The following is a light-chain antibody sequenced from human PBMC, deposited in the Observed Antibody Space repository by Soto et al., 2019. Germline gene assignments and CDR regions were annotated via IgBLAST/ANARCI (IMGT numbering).Light chain of an antibody. CDR3: AAWDDSLSGYV. Sequence: QSVLTQPPSASGTPGQRVTISCSGSSSNIGSNYVYWYQQLPGTAPKLLIYRNNQRPSGVPDRFSGSKSGTSASLAISGLRSENEADYYCAAWDDSLSGYVFGTVTKVTVL. CDR1: SSNIGSNY. J-gene: IGLJ1*01. CDR2: RNN. V-gene: IGLV1-47*01.